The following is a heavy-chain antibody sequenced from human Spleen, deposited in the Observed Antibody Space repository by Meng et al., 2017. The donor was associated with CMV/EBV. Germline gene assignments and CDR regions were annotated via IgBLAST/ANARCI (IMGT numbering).Heavy chain of an antibody. CDR2: ISGSGGST. J-gene: IGHJ5*02. V-gene: IGHV3-23*01. D-gene: IGHD2-2*02. Sequence: GGSLRLSCAASGFTFSSYAMSWVRQAPGKGLEWVSAISGSGGSTYYADSVKGRFTISRDNSKNTLYLQMNSLRAEDTAVYYCTRLYCTSDDCYTMASWGQGTLVTVSS. CDR3: TRLYCTSDDCYTMAS. CDR1: GFTFSSYA.